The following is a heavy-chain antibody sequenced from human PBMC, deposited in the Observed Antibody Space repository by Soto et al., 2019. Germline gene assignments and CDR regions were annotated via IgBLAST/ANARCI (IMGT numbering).Heavy chain of an antibody. J-gene: IGHJ4*02. V-gene: IGHV4-39*01. CDR2: IYFIGNT. CDR1: GGSISSSSYY. Sequence: PSETLSLTCTVSGGSISSSSYYWGWIRQPPGKGLEWIGNIYFIGNTYYNPSLKSRVTISVDTSRNQFSLKLSFVTAPDTAVYYCARRLNHAYYFDYWGQGSLVTVSS. D-gene: IGHD3-16*01. CDR3: ARRLNHAYYFDY.